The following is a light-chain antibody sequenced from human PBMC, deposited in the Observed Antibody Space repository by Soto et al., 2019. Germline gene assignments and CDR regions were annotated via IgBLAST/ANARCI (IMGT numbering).Light chain of an antibody. CDR3: SSYTTSSTVL. CDR2: EVN. V-gene: IGLV2-14*01. CDR1: SIDVGGYNF. Sequence: QSALTQPASVSGSPGQSVTISCTGTSIDVGGYNFVSWYQQHPGKVPRLIIYEVNKRPSGVSNRFSGSKSGNTAALTISGLQAEDEADYYCSSYTTSSTVLFGGGTKLTVL. J-gene: IGLJ2*01.